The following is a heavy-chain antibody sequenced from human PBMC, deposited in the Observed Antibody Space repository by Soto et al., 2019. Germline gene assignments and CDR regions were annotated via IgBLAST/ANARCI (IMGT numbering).Heavy chain of an antibody. J-gene: IGHJ3*02. Sequence: SETLSLTCTVSGGSVSSGSYYWSWIRQPPGKGLEWIGYIYYSGSTNYNPSLKSRVTISVDTSKNQFSLKLSSVTAADTAVYYCARGNPWYVVVTAQYAFDIWGQGTMVT. CDR3: ARGNPWYVVVTAQYAFDI. CDR1: GGSVSSGSYY. V-gene: IGHV4-61*01. D-gene: IGHD2-21*02. CDR2: IYYSGST.